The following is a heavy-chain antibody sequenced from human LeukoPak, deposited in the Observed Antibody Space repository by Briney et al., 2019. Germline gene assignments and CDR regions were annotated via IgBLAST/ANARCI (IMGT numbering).Heavy chain of an antibody. Sequence: GGSLRLSCAASGFIFRSFGLHWVRQAPGKGLEWVAVISYDGSKKYYADSVKGRFTISRDNSKNTLFLQMSSLRPEDTAVYYCVKDQMYCGGDCYSGVYYYYYMDVWGKGTTVTVSS. CDR3: VKDQMYCGGDCYSGVYYYYYMDV. J-gene: IGHJ6*03. CDR2: ISYDGSKK. V-gene: IGHV3-30*18. D-gene: IGHD2-21*01. CDR1: GFIFRSFG.